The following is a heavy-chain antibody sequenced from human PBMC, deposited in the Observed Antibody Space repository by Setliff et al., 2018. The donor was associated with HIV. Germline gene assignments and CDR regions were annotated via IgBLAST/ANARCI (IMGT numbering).Heavy chain of an antibody. Sequence: SETLSLTCTVSGGSISSYYWNWIRQPPGKGLEWIGNMFYSGSTNYNPSLKSLVTMSVDTSNNQFSLKLSSVTAADTAVYHCARSYCSSTSCSYYFDYWGQGTLVTVSS. CDR1: GGSISSYY. CDR2: MFYSGST. D-gene: IGHD2-2*01. J-gene: IGHJ4*02. V-gene: IGHV4-59*01. CDR3: ARSYCSSTSCSYYFDY.